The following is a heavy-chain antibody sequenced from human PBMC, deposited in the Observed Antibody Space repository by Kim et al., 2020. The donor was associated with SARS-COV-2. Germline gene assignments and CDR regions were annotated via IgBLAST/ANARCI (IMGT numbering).Heavy chain of an antibody. CDR3: ATSNYDILTGYSEFRFDY. CDR1: GGTFSSYA. D-gene: IGHD3-9*01. Sequence: SVKVSCKASGGTFSSYAISWVRQAPGQGLEWMGGIIPIFGTANYAQKFQGRVTITADESTSTAYMELSSPRSEDTAVYYCATSNYDILTGYSEFRFDYWGQGTLVTVSS. CDR2: IIPIFGTA. J-gene: IGHJ4*02. V-gene: IGHV1-69*13.